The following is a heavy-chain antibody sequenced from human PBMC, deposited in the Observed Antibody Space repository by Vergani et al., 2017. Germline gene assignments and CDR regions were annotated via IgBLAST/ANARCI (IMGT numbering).Heavy chain of an antibody. Sequence: QLQLQESGPGLVKPSETLSLTCTVSGGSISSSSYYWGWIRQPPGKGLEWIGSIYYSGSTYYNPSLKSRVTISVDTSKNQFSLKLSSVTAADTAVYYCARDYCGGDCYSTKIDYWGQGTLVTVSS. J-gene: IGHJ4*02. D-gene: IGHD2-21*02. V-gene: IGHV4-39*01. CDR1: GGSISSSSYY. CDR2: IYYSGST. CDR3: ARDYCGGDCYSTKIDY.